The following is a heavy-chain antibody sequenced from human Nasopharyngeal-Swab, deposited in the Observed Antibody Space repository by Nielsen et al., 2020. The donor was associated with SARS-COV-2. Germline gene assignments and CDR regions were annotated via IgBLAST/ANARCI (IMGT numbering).Heavy chain of an antibody. Sequence: GESLKISCAVSGFSFSSYVMSWVRQVPGKGLEWVSAIRGSGGGTYSADSVKGRFTISSDSSKNTLYLQMNSLRAEDTAVYYCAKTNDRHSSSYYFDYWGQGALVTVSS. J-gene: IGHJ4*02. CDR2: IRGSGGGT. V-gene: IGHV3-23*01. CDR1: GFSFSSYV. CDR3: AKTNDRHSSSYYFDY. D-gene: IGHD6-6*01.